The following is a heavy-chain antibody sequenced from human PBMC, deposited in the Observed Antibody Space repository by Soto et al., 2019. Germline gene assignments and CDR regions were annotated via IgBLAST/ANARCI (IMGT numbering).Heavy chain of an antibody. J-gene: IGHJ3*02. CDR3: ARELRHKRAFDI. V-gene: IGHV1-18*01. CDR2: MSAYNGNT. D-gene: IGHD4-17*01. CDR1: GYTFASYD. Sequence: ASVKVSCKASGYTFASYDSNWVRQATGQGLEWMGWMSAYNGNTNYAQKLQGRVTMTTDTSTSTAYMELRSLRSDDTAVYYCARELRHKRAFDIWGQGTMVTVSS.